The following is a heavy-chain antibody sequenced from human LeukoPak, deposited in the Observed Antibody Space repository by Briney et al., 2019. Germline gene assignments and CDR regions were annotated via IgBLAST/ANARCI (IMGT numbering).Heavy chain of an antibody. CDR3: ARNGYAGAARRGTRDY. V-gene: IGHV4-34*01. CDR1: GGSSSGYY. J-gene: IGHJ4*02. CDR2: MNLSGST. Sequence: SETLSDTCAVDGGSSSGYYWSWIRQHQRTRAHWTGGMNLSGSTNYNPSLKSRVTISVDTSKNQFSLKLSSVTAADTAVYYCARNGYAGAARRGTRDYWGQGTLVTVSS. D-gene: IGHD6-6*01.